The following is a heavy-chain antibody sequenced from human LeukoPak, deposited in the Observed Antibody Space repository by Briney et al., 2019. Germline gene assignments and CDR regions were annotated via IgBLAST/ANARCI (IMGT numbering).Heavy chain of an antibody. CDR1: GFTVSSKY. CDR3: AKDISDGELGDLMDY. Sequence: PGGSLRLSCAASGFTVSSKYMSWVRQAPGKGLEWVSGISWNSGSIGYADSVKGRFTISRDNAKNSLYLQMNSLRAEDTALYYCAKDISDGELGDLMDYWGQGTLVTVSS. D-gene: IGHD2-21*01. CDR2: ISWNSGSI. V-gene: IGHV3-9*01. J-gene: IGHJ4*02.